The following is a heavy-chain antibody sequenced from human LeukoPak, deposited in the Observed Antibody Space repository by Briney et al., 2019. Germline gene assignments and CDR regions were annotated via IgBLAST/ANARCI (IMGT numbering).Heavy chain of an antibody. J-gene: IGHJ4*02. CDR1: GYSINTGYY. CDR3: ARHDVSAAALDY. CDR2: INHSGSP. Sequence: SETLSLTCTVSGYSINTGYYWGWIRQPPGKGLEWIGEINHSGSPNYNPSLKSRVTISVDTSKNQFSLKLSSVTAADTAVYYCARHDVSAAALDYWGQGTLVTVSS. D-gene: IGHD6-13*01. V-gene: IGHV4-38-2*02.